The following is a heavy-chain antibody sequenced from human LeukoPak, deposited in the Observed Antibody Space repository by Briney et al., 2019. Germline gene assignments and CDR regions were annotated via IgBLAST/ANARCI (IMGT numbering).Heavy chain of an antibody. CDR3: AELGITMIGGV. CDR2: ISGSGRST. Sequence: GGSLRLSCAASGFSFSNHAMTWVRQAPAKGLEWVSSISGSGRSTYYADSVKGRFTISRDNAKNSLYLQMNSLRAEDTAVYYCAELGITMIGGVWGKGTTVTISS. D-gene: IGHD3-10*02. V-gene: IGHV3-23*01. J-gene: IGHJ6*04. CDR1: GFSFSNHA.